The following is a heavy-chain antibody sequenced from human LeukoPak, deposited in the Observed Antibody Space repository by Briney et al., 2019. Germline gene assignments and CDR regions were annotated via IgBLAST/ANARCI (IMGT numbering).Heavy chain of an antibody. CDR1: GYTLTELS. Sequence: ASVKVSCKVSGYTLTELSMHWVRQAPGKGLEWMGGFDPEDGETIYAQKFQGRVTMTEGTSTDTAYMELSSLRSEDTAVYYCATHLRFLEWLLGYWGQGTLVTVSS. CDR3: ATHLRFLEWLLGY. D-gene: IGHD3-3*01. V-gene: IGHV1-24*01. CDR2: FDPEDGET. J-gene: IGHJ4*02.